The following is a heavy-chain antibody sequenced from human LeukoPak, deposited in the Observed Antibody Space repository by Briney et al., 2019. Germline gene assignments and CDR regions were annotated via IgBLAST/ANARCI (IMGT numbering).Heavy chain of an antibody. J-gene: IGHJ4*02. V-gene: IGHV3-21*01. Sequence: GGSLRLSCAASGFTFSSYSMNWVRQAPGKGLEWVSSISSSSSYIYYADSVKGRFTISRDNAKNSLYLQMNSLRAEDTAVYYCARVKALGPWNYRSTTYYFDYWGQGTLVTVSS. CDR3: ARVKALGPWNYRSTTYYFDY. CDR1: GFTFSSYS. D-gene: IGHD1-7*01. CDR2: ISSSSSYI.